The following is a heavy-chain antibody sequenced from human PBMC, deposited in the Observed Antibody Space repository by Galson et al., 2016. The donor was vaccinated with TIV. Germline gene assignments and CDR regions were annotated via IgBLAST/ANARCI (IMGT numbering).Heavy chain of an antibody. CDR2: ISSSGST. D-gene: IGHD1-7*01. Sequence: ETLSLTCTVSGGSISSYSWSWIRQPLGKGLEWLAYISSSGSTMYNPSLKSRVTISLDTSKKQISLTLSAVTAADSAIYSCARDDWNSEYLHYGMDVWGQGTTVTVAS. V-gene: IGHV4-59*01. J-gene: IGHJ6*02. CDR3: ARDDWNSEYLHYGMDV. CDR1: GGSISSYS.